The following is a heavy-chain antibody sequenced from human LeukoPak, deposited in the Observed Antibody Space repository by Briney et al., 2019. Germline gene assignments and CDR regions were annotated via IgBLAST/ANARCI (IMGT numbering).Heavy chain of an antibody. CDR1: GFTFNSYS. CDR2: IKQDGSEK. J-gene: IGHJ4*02. D-gene: IGHD3-9*01. V-gene: IGHV3-7*01. CDR3: ARRHYDILTGYYYFDY. Sequence: GGSLRLSCAASGFTFNSYSMNWVRQAPGKGLDWVANIKQDGSEKYYVDSVKGRFNISRDNAKNSLYLQMDSLRAEDTAVYYCARRHYDILTGYYYFDYWGQGTLVTVSS.